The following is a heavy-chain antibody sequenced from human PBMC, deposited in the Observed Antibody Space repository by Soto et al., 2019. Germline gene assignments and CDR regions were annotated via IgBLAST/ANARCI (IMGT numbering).Heavy chain of an antibody. CDR3: ARTLTSGYDYYYYYGMDV. J-gene: IGHJ6*02. CDR1: GFTFSSYA. Sequence: PGGSLRLSCAASGFTFSSYAMHWVRQAPGKGLEWVAVISYDGSNKYYADSVKGRFTISRDNSKNTLYLQMNSLRAEDTAVYYCARTLTSGYDYYYYYGMDVWGQGTTVTVSS. V-gene: IGHV3-30-3*01. D-gene: IGHD5-12*01. CDR2: ISYDGSNK.